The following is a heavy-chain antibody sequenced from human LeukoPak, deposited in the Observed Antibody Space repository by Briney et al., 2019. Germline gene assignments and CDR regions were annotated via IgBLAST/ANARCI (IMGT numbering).Heavy chain of an antibody. CDR3: ARESATRGAAAGRGGPYYYYYYGMDV. CDR2: IYHSGTD. D-gene: IGHD6-13*01. CDR1: GYSISSGYY. Sequence: SETVSLTCSVSGYSISSGYYWGWIRQPPGKGLEWLGNIYHSGTDFYNPSLESRVTISVDTSKNQFSLKLSSVTAADTAVYYCARESATRGAAAGRGGPYYYYYYGMDVWGQGTTVTVSS. J-gene: IGHJ6*02. V-gene: IGHV4-38-2*02.